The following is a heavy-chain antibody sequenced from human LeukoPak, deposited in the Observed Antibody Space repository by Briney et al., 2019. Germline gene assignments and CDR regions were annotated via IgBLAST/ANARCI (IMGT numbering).Heavy chain of an antibody. CDR3: AREEVGASPGGY. CDR2: IYYSGIS. Sequence: SETLSLTCTVSSGSVSSGSYYWSWIRQPPGKGLEWIGYIYYSGISNYNPSLKSRVTMSVDMSKNQFSLKLSAVTAADTAIYYCAREEVGASPGGYWGQGTLVTVSS. V-gene: IGHV4-61*01. D-gene: IGHD1-26*01. CDR1: SGSVSSGSYY. J-gene: IGHJ4*02.